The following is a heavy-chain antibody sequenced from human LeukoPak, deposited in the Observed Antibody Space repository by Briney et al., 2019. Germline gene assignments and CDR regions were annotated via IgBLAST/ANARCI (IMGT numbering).Heavy chain of an antibody. CDR1: GFTFSNAW. J-gene: IGHJ4*02. D-gene: IGHD3-22*01. Sequence: PGGSLRLSCAASGFTFSNAWMSWVRQAPGKGLEWVGRFKSKTDGGTTDYAAPVKGRFTISRDDSKNTLYLQMNSLKTEDTAVYYCTTGPMIVVVITTSGGYATFVYWGQGTLVTVSS. CDR2: FKSKTDGGTT. V-gene: IGHV3-15*01. CDR3: TTGPMIVVVITTSGGYATFVY.